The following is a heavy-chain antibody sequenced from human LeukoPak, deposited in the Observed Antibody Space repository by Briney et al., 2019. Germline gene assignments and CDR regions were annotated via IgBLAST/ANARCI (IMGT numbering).Heavy chain of an antibody. Sequence: GASVKVSCKASGGTFSSYAISWVRQAPGQGLEWMGRIIPILGIANYAQKFQGRVTITADKSTSTAYMELSSLRSEDTAVYYCVRGGYDFSSGYYPSRWGQGTLVTVSS. CDR1: GGTFSSYA. J-gene: IGHJ4*02. V-gene: IGHV1-69*04. D-gene: IGHD3-3*01. CDR2: IIPILGIA. CDR3: VRGGYDFSSGYYPSR.